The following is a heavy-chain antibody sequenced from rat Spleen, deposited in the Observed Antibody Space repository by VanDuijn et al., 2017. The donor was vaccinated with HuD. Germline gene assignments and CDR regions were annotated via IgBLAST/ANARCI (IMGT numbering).Heavy chain of an antibody. CDR3: ARQWLTGSHCFFDF. V-gene: IGHV5-29*01. CDR1: GFTFSSFP. Sequence: EVQLVESGGGLVQPGRSMKLSCAASGFTFSSFPMAWVSQAPTKGLEWVATISSDGRRNYYRDSVKVRFTISRDNAKSNLYLQMDSLRSEDTATYYCARQWLTGSHCFFDFWGPGTMFTVSS. J-gene: IGHJ1*01. D-gene: IGHD1-4*01. CDR2: ISSDGRRN.